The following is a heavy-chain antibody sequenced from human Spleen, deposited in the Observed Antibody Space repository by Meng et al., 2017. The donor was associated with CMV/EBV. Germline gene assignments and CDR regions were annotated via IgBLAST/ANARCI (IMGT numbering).Heavy chain of an antibody. V-gene: IGHV3-21*01. CDR1: GFTFSRYT. D-gene: IGHD3-3*01. Sequence: GESLKISCAASGFTFSRYTINWVRQAPGKGLEWVSSIGSSGSFIYYADSVKGRFTISRDNSINTLYLQMNSLRGEDTAVYYCARENVSRFLEWLLMSWGQGTLVTVSS. J-gene: IGHJ5*02. CDR2: IGSSGSFI. CDR3: ARENVSRFLEWLLMS.